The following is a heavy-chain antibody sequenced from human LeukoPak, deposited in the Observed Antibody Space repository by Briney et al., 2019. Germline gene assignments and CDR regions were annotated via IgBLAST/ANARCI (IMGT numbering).Heavy chain of an antibody. CDR2: IRFDGNNK. J-gene: IGHJ4*02. CDR3: AKDQQLEPFHY. D-gene: IGHD1-1*01. Sequence: GGSQRLSCAASGFIFSSYGMHWVRQAPGQGLEWVAFIRFDGNNKYYADSVKGRFTISRDNSNNALYLQMDSLRAEDTAMYYCAKDQQLEPFHYWGQGTLVTVSS. V-gene: IGHV3-30*02. CDR1: GFIFSSYG.